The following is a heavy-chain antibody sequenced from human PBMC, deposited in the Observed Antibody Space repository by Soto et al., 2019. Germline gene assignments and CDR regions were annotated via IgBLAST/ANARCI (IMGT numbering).Heavy chain of an antibody. D-gene: IGHD3-10*01. V-gene: IGHV1-18*04. J-gene: IGHJ6*02. CDR3: ARSRDYFGSGSFDYAMDV. CDR1: GYTFTSYG. CDR2: ISAYNGNK. Sequence: ASVKDTCKSTGYTFTSYGISWVRQAPGQGREWMGWISAYNGNKNYAQKFQDRVTINLHRSMSTAYMELSRLRSEDTAMYFCARSRDYFGSGSFDYAMDVWGQGTTVTVSS.